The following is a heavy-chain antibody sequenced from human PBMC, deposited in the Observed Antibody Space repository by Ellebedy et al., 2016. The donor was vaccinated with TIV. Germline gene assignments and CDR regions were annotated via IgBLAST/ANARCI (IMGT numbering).Heavy chain of an antibody. CDR2: ISYDGSNK. V-gene: IGHV3-30*18. CDR3: AKDHRWFGELLTG. D-gene: IGHD3-10*01. Sequence: GESLKISXAASGFTFSSYWMSWVRQAPGKGLEWVAVISYDGSNKYYADSVKGRFTISRDNSKNTLYLQMNSLRAEDTAVYYCAKDHRWFGELLTGWGQGTLVTVSS. CDR1: GFTFSSYW. J-gene: IGHJ4*02.